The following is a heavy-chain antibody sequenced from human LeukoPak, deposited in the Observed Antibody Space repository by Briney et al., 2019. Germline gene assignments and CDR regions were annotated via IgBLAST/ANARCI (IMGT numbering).Heavy chain of an antibody. CDR1: GGSISSYY. CDR2: IHTSGST. CDR3: AGRAQTTGWSFDY. Sequence: PSGTLSLTCVVSGGSISSYYWGWIRQPAGKGLEWIGQIHTSGSTNYNPSLKSRVAMSVDTSKNQFSLELSSVTAADTAVYYCAGRAQTTGWSFDYWGQGALVTVSS. J-gene: IGHJ4*02. D-gene: IGHD6-19*01. V-gene: IGHV4-4*07.